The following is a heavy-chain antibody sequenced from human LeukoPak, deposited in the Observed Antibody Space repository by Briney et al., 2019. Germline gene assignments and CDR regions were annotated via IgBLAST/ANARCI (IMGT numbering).Heavy chain of an antibody. CDR2: LSIRNIII. CDR1: GFNFSASY. V-gene: IGHV3-11*01. D-gene: IGHD4-17*01. CDR3: ASGGDYAGVAALFRH. Sequence: GGSLRLSCEASGFNFSASYMAWIRLTPGKRLEWVSYLSIRNIIINYADSVRGRFIISRDGTKKSLYLQMNNLRIEDTAIYYCASGGDYAGVAALFRHWGQGSLVTVSS. J-gene: IGHJ4*02.